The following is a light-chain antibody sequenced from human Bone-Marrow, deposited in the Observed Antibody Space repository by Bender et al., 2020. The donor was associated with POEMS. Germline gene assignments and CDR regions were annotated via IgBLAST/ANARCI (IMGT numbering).Light chain of an antibody. Sequence: QSALTQPASVSGSPGQSITISCTGTSSDVGSYKLVSWYQQRPGKAPKLMIYDVNKRPSGVPDRFSGSKSGNTAYLTISGLQAEDEADYYCCSFTGSYTFAFGTGTKVTVL. CDR2: DVN. CDR1: SSDVGSYKL. J-gene: IGLJ1*01. V-gene: IGLV2-11*01. CDR3: CSFTGSYTFA.